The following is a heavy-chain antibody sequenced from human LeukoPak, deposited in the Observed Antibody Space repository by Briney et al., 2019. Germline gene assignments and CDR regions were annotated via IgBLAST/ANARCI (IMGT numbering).Heavy chain of an antibody. CDR2: INHSGST. Sequence: SETLSLTCAVYGGSFRDYYWSWIRQPPGKGLEWIGEINHSGSTNYNPSLKSRVTISVDTSKNQFSLNLSSVTAADTAVYYCARGSKYYYDSSGFPNWFDPWGQGTLVTVSS. CDR1: GGSFRDYY. D-gene: IGHD3-22*01. V-gene: IGHV4-34*01. CDR3: ARGSKYYYDSSGFPNWFDP. J-gene: IGHJ5*02.